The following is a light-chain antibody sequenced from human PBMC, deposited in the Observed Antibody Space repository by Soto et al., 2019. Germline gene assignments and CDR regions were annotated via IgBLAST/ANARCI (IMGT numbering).Light chain of an antibody. CDR3: QYYRNSPLT. Sequence: VLTQSPGTLSLPPGERATLFCRAGQSVSSSDLAWYQQKPDQAPRLLIYGASSRATGIPDRFSGSGSGTDFTLTISSLEPEDVAVYYCQYYRNSPLTFGRGTKVEIX. J-gene: IGKJ4*01. V-gene: IGKV3-20*01. CDR1: QSVSSSD. CDR2: GAS.